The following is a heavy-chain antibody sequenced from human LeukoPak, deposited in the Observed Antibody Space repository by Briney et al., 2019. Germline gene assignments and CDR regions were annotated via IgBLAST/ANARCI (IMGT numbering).Heavy chain of an antibody. CDR2: IYYSGST. Sequence: PSETLSLTCTVSGGSISSSSYYWGWIRQPPGKGLEWIGSIYYSGSTYYNPSLKSRVTISVDTSKNQFSLKLSSVTAADTAVYYCARAPSIVVVPAAHGAFDIWGQGTMVTVSS. J-gene: IGHJ3*02. CDR1: GGSISSSSYY. CDR3: ARAPSIVVVPAAHGAFDI. D-gene: IGHD2-2*01. V-gene: IGHV4-39*01.